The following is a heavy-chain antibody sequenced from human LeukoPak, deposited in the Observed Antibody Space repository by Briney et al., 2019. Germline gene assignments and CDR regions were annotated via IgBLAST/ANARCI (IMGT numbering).Heavy chain of an antibody. Sequence: PGGSLRLSCAASGFTLSSYAMSWVRQAPGKGLEWVAVISYDGSNKYYADSVKGRFTISRDNSKNTLYLQMNSLRAEDTAVYYCAKKGFRGVIPDYWGQGTLVTVSS. V-gene: IGHV3-30*18. CDR1: GFTLSSYA. D-gene: IGHD3-10*01. CDR3: AKKGFRGVIPDY. CDR2: ISYDGSNK. J-gene: IGHJ4*02.